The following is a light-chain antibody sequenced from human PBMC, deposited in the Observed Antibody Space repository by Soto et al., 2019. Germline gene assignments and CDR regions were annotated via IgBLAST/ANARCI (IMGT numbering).Light chain of an antibody. CDR1: SSNIGSNY. J-gene: IGLJ1*01. CDR2: RNN. CDR3: AAWDDSLSGSYV. Sequence: QSALTQPPSASGTPGQRVTISCSGSSSNIGSNYVYWYQQLPGTAPKLLIYRNNQRPSGVPDRFSGSKSGTSASLAISGLRSEDEAYYYWAAWDDSLSGSYVFGTGTKV. V-gene: IGLV1-47*01.